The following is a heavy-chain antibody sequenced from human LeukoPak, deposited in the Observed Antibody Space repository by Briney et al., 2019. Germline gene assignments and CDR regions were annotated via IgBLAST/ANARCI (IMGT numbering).Heavy chain of an antibody. J-gene: IGHJ6*02. CDR3: AKDHRHCSGGSCYSSPHYYYYGMDV. CDR1: GSTFDDYA. Sequence: PGRSLRLSCAASGSTFDDYAMHWVRQAPGKGLEWVSGISWNSGSIDYADSVQGRFTISRDNSKNTLYLQMNSLRAEDTAVYYCAKDHRHCSGGSCYSSPHYYYYGMDVWGQGTTVTVSS. V-gene: IGHV3-9*01. CDR2: ISWNSGSI. D-gene: IGHD2-15*01.